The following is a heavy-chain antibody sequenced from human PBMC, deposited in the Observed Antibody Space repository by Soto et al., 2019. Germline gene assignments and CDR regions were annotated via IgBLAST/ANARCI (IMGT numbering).Heavy chain of an antibody. Sequence: GGSLRLSCAASGFTFSSYAMSWVRQAPGKGLEWVSAISGSGGSTDYADSVKGRFTISRENSKNTLYLQMNSLRAEDTAVYYCAKVKMVAVYYGMDVWGQGTTVTVSS. D-gene: IGHD2-15*01. V-gene: IGHV3-23*01. CDR1: GFTFSSYA. CDR2: ISGSGGST. CDR3: AKVKMVAVYYGMDV. J-gene: IGHJ6*02.